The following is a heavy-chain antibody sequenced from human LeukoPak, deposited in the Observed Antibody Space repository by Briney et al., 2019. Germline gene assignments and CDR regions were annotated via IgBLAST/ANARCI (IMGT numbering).Heavy chain of an antibody. J-gene: IGHJ5*02. CDR2: IYYSGST. CDR1: GGSISSGGYY. CDR3: ARDPLGERWYDP. D-gene: IGHD3-16*01. Sequence: SQTLSLTCTVSGGSISSGGYYWSWIRQHPGKGLEWIGYIYYSGSTYYNPSIKSRVTISVDTSKNQFSLKVNSVTAADTAVYYCARDPLGERWYDPWAREPWSPSPQ. V-gene: IGHV4-31*03.